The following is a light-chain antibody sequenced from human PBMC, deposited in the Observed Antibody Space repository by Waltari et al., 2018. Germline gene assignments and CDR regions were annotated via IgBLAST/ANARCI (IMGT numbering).Light chain of an antibody. V-gene: IGKV1-33*01. Sequence: DIQMTHSPSSLSASVGDRVTITCQASQDISNNLNWYQQKPGKAPKLLISYASTLERGVPLRFSGSGSGTSFTFIISSLQPEDIAIYFCQQYDDFPLTFGGGTKIEIK. CDR3: QQYDDFPLT. CDR1: QDISNN. CDR2: YAS. J-gene: IGKJ4*01.